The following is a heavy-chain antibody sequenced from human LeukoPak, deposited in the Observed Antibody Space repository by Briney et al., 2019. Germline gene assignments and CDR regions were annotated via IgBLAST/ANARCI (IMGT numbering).Heavy chain of an antibody. V-gene: IGHV4-4*07. D-gene: IGHD3-16*02. J-gene: IGHJ4*02. CDR3: ARGDYVWGSYRYFDY. CDR1: GGSISSYY. Sequence: PSETLSLTCTVSGGSISSYYWSWIQQPPGKGLEWIGRIYTSGSTNYNPSLKSRVTMSVDTSKNQFSLKLSSVTAADTAVYYCARGDYVWGSYRYFDYWGQGTLITVSS. CDR2: IYTSGST.